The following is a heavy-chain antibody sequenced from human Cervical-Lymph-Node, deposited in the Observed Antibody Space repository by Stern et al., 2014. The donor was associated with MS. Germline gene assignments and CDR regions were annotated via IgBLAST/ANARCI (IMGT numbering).Heavy chain of an antibody. J-gene: IGHJ4*02. CDR3: ARDKMHAFDY. Sequence: QVQLVQSGTEVKKPGASMLVSCKASGYTFTTYGITWVRQAPGQGLEWMGWISADSGNTKYAQKFQDRVTMTRDTTTGTAYMEVRSLRSEDTAVYYCARDKMHAFDYWGQGTQVTVPS. CDR2: ISADSGNT. V-gene: IGHV1-18*01. CDR1: GYTFTTYG. D-gene: IGHD2-8*01.